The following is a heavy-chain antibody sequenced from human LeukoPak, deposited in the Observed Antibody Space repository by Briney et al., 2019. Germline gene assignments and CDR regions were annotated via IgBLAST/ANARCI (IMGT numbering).Heavy chain of an antibody. V-gene: IGHV4-59*01. D-gene: IGHD3-10*01. J-gene: IGHJ4*02. CDR1: GGSISSYY. CDR3: ARVRSGSYLDY. CDR2: IYYSGST. Sequence: SETLSLTCTVSGGSISSYYWSWIRQPPGKGLEWIGYIYYSGSTNYNPSLKTRFTISVDTSKNQFSLKLRSVTAADTAVYSCARVRSGSYLDYWGQGTLVTVSS.